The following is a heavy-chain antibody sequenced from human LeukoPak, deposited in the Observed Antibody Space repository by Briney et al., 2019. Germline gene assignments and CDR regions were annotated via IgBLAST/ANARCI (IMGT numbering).Heavy chain of an antibody. CDR2: IIPIFGTA. J-gene: IGHJ4*02. CDR3: ASRDRGVDLYYFDY. Sequence: ASVKVSCKASGGTFSSYAISWVRQAPGQGLEWMGGIIPIFGTANYAQKFQGRVTITADESTSTAYMELSSLRSEDTAVYYCASRDRGVDLYYFDYWGQGTLVTVSS. V-gene: IGHV1-69*13. CDR1: GGTFSSYA. D-gene: IGHD3-10*01.